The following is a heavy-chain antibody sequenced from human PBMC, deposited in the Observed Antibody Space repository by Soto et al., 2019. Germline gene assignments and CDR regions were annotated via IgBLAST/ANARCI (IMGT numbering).Heavy chain of an antibody. Sequence: GGSLRLSYAAAGFNISSYWMHWVRQDPGKGLVWVSRINSDGSSTSYADSVKGRFTISRDNAKNTLYLQMNSLRAEDTAVYYCERVLYSSGWFPVDYWGQGTLVTVSS. V-gene: IGHV3-74*01. CDR2: INSDGSST. CDR3: ERVLYSSGWFPVDY. CDR1: GFNISSYW. J-gene: IGHJ4*02. D-gene: IGHD6-19*01.